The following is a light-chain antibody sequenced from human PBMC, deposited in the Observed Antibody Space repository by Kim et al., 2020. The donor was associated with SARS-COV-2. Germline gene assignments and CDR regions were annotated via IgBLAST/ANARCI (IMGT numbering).Light chain of an antibody. Sequence: DIQMTQSPSTLSASVGDRVTITCRASQSISTWLAWYQQKPGKAPKFLIYEASNLESGVPSRFSGSGSGTEFTLTISSLQPDDFATYYCQQYYRQSTFGQGTKLEI. CDR3: QQYYRQST. CDR2: EAS. V-gene: IGKV1-5*03. CDR1: QSISTW. J-gene: IGKJ2*01.